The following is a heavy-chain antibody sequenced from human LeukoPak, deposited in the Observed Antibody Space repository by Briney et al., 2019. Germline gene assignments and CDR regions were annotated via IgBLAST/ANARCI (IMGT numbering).Heavy chain of an antibody. CDR2: IYYSGST. D-gene: IGHD2-2*01. CDR3: ARDLPIISSAFDI. V-gene: IGHV4-39*07. CDR1: GGSISSSNYY. J-gene: IGHJ3*02. Sequence: SETLSLTCTVSGGSISSSNYYWGWIRQPPGKGLEWIGSIYYSGSTYYNPSLKSRVTISVDTSKNQFSLKLSSVTAADTAVYYCARDLPIISSAFDIWGQGTMVTVSS.